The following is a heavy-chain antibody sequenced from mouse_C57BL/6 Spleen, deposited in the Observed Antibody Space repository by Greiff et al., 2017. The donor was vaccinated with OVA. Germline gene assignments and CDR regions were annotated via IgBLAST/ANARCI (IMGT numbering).Heavy chain of an antibody. Sequence: QVQLQQPGAELVKPGASVKLSCKASGYTFTSYWMQWVKQRPGQGLEWIGEIDPSDSYTNYNQKFKGKATLTVDTSSSTAYMQLSSLTSEDSAVYYCANGYYDFDYWGQGTTRTVSS. CDR1: GYTFTSYW. CDR3: ANGYYDFDY. J-gene: IGHJ2*01. CDR2: IDPSDSYT. V-gene: IGHV1-50*01. D-gene: IGHD2-3*01.